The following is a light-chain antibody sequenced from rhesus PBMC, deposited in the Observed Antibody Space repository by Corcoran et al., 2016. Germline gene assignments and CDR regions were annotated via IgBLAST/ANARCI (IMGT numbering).Light chain of an antibody. Sequence: DIVMTQTPLSLPITPGEPASISCRSSQSLLHSNGNTYLHWYLQKPGQSPQLLIYGGSNRASGVPDRSRGRGSGTDFKLKISKVEAEDVGVYYCVQAIAFPFTFGPGTKLDIK. CDR3: VQAIAFPFT. J-gene: IGKJ3*01. CDR1: QSLLHSNGNTY. V-gene: IGKV2-72*01. CDR2: GGS.